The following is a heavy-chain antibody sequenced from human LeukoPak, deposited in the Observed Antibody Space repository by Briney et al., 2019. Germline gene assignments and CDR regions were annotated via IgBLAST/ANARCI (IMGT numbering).Heavy chain of an antibody. CDR2: ISSSGNTT. Sequence: GGSLRLSCAASGLDFNKAWMSWVRQVPGKGLKWVSYISSSGNTTYNADSVKGRFSITRDNAKNSLYLQMNSLRAEDTAVYYCARDLMGIAYRGAFYYWGQGTLVTVSS. D-gene: IGHD6-13*01. V-gene: IGHV3-11*01. CDR3: ARDLMGIAYRGAFYY. CDR1: GLDFNKAW. J-gene: IGHJ4*02.